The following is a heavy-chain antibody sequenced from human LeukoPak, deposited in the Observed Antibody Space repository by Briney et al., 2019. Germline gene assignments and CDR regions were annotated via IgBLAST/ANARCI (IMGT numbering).Heavy chain of an antibody. CDR1: GFTFSSYW. CDR2: IKQDGSEK. Sequence: GGSLRLSCAASGFTFSSYWMSWVRQAPGKGLEWVANIKQDGSEKYYVDSVKGRFTISRDNAKNSLYLQMNSLRAEDTAVCYCARDLSDGGNPFDYWGQGTLVTVSS. CDR3: ARDLSDGGNPFDY. J-gene: IGHJ4*02. D-gene: IGHD4-23*01. V-gene: IGHV3-7*01.